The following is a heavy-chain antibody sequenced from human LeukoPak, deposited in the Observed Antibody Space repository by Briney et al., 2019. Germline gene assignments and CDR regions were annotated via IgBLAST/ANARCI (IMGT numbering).Heavy chain of an antibody. J-gene: IGHJ6*02. CDR3: ATFPPIQLWSGYYYGMDV. CDR1: GYTLTELS. CDR2: FDPEDGET. Sequence: ASVNVSCKVSGYTLTELSMHWVRQAPGKGLEWMGGFDPEDGETIYAQKFQGRVTMTEDTSTDTAYMELSSLRSEDTAVYYCATFPPIQLWSGYYYGMDVWGQGTTVTVSS. D-gene: IGHD5-18*01. V-gene: IGHV1-24*01.